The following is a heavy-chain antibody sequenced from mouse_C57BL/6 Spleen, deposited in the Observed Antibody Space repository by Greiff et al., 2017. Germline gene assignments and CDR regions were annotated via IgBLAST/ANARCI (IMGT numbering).Heavy chain of an antibody. CDR2: IKPDDGTT. CDR1: GYSFTDYN. Sequence: EVQLQESGPELVKPGASVKLSCKASGYSFTDYNMNWVKQSSGKSLEWIGVIKPDDGTTSYNQKFKGKATLTVDQSSSTAYMQFNSLTSEDSAVYYCASSLSGYGTAYWGQGTLVTVSA. CDR3: ASSLSGYGTAY. D-gene: IGHD3-2*02. J-gene: IGHJ3*01. V-gene: IGHV1-39*01.